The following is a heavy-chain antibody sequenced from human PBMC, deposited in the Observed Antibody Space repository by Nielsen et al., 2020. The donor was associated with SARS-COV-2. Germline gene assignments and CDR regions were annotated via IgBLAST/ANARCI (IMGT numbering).Heavy chain of an antibody. CDR3: ARGFDY. Sequence: GSLRLSCTVSGGSISNYYWSWIRQPAGKGLEWIGRIYISGITNYNPSLKSRLTMSADTSKNQFSLNLRSVTAADTAVYYCARGFDYWGQGTLVTVSS. J-gene: IGHJ4*02. CDR1: GGSISNYY. V-gene: IGHV4-4*07. CDR2: IYISGIT.